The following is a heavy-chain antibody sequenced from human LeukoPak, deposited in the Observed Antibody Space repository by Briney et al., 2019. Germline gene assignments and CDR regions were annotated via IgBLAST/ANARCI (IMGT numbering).Heavy chain of an antibody. CDR1: GYTFTSYG. V-gene: IGHV1-18*01. D-gene: IGHD1-26*01. J-gene: IGHJ4*02. CDR3: ARVVVGATKARGKVDY. CDR2: ISAYNGNT. Sequence: GASVKVSCKASGYTFTSYGISWVRQAPGQGLEWMGWISAYNGNTNYAQKLQGRVTMTTDTSTSTAYMELRSLRSDDTVVYYCARVVVGATKARGKVDYWGQGTLVTVSS.